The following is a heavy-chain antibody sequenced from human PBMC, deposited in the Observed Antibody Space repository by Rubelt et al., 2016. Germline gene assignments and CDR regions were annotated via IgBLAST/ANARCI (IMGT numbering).Heavy chain of an antibody. CDR1: GGSISSYY. CDR3: ARLGSSGWCDP. D-gene: IGHD6-6*01. Sequence: VQLQESGPGLVKPSETLSLTCTVSGGSISSYYWSWIRQPPGKGLEWIGYIYYSGSTNYNPSLKSRVTISVDTSKNQFSLKLSSVTAADTAVYYCARLGSSGWCDPWGQGTLVTVSS. V-gene: IGHV4-59*01. J-gene: IGHJ5*02. CDR2: IYYSGST.